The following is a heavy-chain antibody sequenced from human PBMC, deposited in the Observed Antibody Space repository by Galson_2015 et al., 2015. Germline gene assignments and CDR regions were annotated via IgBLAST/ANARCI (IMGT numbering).Heavy chain of an antibody. CDR3: TTEMLEAVAGYDAFDI. J-gene: IGHJ3*02. CDR2: IKSKTDGGTT. V-gene: IGHV3-15*01. Sequence: SLRLSCAASGFTFSNAWMSWVRQAPGKGLEWVGRIKSKTDGGTTDYAAPVKGRFTISRDDSKNTLYLQMNSLKTEDTAVYYCTTEMLEAVAGYDAFDIWGQGTMVTVSS. CDR1: GFTFSNAW. D-gene: IGHD6-19*01.